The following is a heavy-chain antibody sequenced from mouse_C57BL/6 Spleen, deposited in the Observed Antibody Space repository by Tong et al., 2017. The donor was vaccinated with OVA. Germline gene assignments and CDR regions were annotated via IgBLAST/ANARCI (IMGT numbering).Heavy chain of an antibody. J-gene: IGHJ3*01. V-gene: IGHV1-19*01. Sequence: EVQLQESGPVLVKPGASVKMSCKASGYTFTDYYMNWVKQSHGKSLEWIGVINPYNGGTSYNQKFKDKATLTADKSSSTAYMELRSLTSEDSAVYYCARDNSFAYWGQGTLVTVSA. CDR2: INPYNGGT. CDR1: GYTFTDYY. D-gene: IGHD1-3*01. CDR3: ARDNSFAY.